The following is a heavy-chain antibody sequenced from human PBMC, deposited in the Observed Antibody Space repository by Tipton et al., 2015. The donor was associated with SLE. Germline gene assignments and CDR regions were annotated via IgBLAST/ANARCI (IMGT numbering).Heavy chain of an antibody. Sequence: LRLSCTVSGYSISGGYYWGWIRQPPGGGLEWLGSVYPGGTAYYNPSLKSRVTVSVDTAKNQFSLKLTSVTAADTAVYYCARDPLRDYGGQTAPESWGQGTLVTVSS. CDR1: GYSISGGYY. CDR2: VYPGGTA. D-gene: IGHD4-23*01. V-gene: IGHV4-38-2*02. CDR3: ARDPLRDYGGQTAPES. J-gene: IGHJ5*02.